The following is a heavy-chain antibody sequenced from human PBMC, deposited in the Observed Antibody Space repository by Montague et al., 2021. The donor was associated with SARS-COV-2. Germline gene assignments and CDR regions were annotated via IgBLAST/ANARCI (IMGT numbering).Heavy chain of an antibody. J-gene: IGHJ4*02. Sequence: SETLSLTCTVTGGPISGSSDYWGWIRQSPGKGLEWIASVDYCGNTYYSPSLKSRLTISVDTSKNQFSLKLNSVTAADTALYYCARREYSYGWGDWGQGTLVTVSS. D-gene: IGHD5-18*01. CDR1: GGPISGSSDY. CDR3: ARREYSYGWGD. V-gene: IGHV4-39*01. CDR2: VDYCGNT.